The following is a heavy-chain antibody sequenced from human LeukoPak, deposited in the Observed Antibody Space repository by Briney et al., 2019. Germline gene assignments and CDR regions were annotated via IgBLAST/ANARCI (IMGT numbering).Heavy chain of an antibody. V-gene: IGHV3-53*01. Sequence: QSGGSLRLSCAASGFTVSSNYMSWVRQAPGKGLEWVSIIYSGGSTYYAESVKGRFTISRDNSKNTLYLQMNSLRAEDTAVYYCARVGSGSYYFAFGIWGQGTMVTVSS. J-gene: IGHJ3*02. CDR2: IYSGGST. CDR1: GFTVSSNY. D-gene: IGHD1-26*01. CDR3: ARVGSGSYYFAFGI.